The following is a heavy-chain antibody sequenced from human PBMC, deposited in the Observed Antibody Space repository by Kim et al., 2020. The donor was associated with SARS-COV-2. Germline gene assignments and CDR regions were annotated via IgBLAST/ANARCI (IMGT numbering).Heavy chain of an antibody. CDR3: AKIKSLETQVVLAAFDY. CDR2: ISADGGST. D-gene: IGHD6-13*01. Sequence: GGSLRLSCAASGFTFGSYAMRWVRQAPGKGLEWVSGISADGGSTYYADSVKGRFTISRDNSKNTLYLKMNSLRAEDTAVYYCAKIKSLETQVVLAAFDYWGQGTLVTVSS. V-gene: IGHV3-23*01. CDR1: GFTFGSYA. J-gene: IGHJ4*02.